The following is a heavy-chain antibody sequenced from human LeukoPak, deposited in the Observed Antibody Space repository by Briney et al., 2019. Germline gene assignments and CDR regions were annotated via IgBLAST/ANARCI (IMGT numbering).Heavy chain of an antibody. CDR1: GGSISSGGYY. Sequence: PSETLSLTCTVSGGSISSGGYYWSWIRQPPGKGLEWVGYIYHSGSTYYNPSLKSRVTISVDRSKNQFSLKLSSVTAADTAVYYCARDLSTMAWDYDAFDIWGQGTMVTVSS. J-gene: IGHJ3*02. CDR3: ARDLSTMAWDYDAFDI. V-gene: IGHV4-30-2*01. D-gene: IGHD3-10*01. CDR2: IYHSGST.